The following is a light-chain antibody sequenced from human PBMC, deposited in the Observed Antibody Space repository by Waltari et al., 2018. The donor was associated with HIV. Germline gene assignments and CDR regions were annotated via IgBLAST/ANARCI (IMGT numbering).Light chain of an antibody. Sequence: QSVLTQPPSVSGAPGQRVSISCTGSSSNLGAGFDAQWYQQLPGAAPRLLIYANSTRPAGVPGRFSGSRSGTSASLASTGLQADDEADYDGQSFDSGLTAVVFGGGTKLTVL. V-gene: IGLV1-40*01. CDR2: ANS. J-gene: IGLJ2*01. CDR1: SSNLGAGFD. CDR3: QSFDSGLTAVV.